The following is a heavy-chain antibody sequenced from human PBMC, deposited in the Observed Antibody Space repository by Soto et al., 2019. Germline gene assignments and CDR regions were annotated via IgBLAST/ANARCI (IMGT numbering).Heavy chain of an antibody. D-gene: IGHD6-13*01. Sequence: ASVKVSCTASGYTFTSYGISWVRQAPGQGLEWMGWINPNSGSTNYAQKFQGWVTMTRDTSISTAYMELSRLRSDDTAVYYCARGPGGAAAGKIDYWGQGTLVTVSS. CDR2: INPNSGST. J-gene: IGHJ4*02. CDR3: ARGPGGAAAGKIDY. CDR1: GYTFTSYG. V-gene: IGHV1-2*04.